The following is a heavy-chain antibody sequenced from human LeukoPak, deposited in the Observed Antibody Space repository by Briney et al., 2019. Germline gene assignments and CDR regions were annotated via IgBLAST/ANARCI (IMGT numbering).Heavy chain of an antibody. V-gene: IGHV4-34*01. CDR3: ARSIFGVVIISRYFDY. D-gene: IGHD3-3*01. CDR2: INHSGST. Sequence: SETLSLTCAVYGGSFSGYYWGWIRQPPGKGLEWIGEINHSGSTNYNPSLKSRVTISVDTSKNQFSLKLSSVTAADTAVYYCARSIFGVVIISRYFDYWGQGTLVTVSS. J-gene: IGHJ4*02. CDR1: GGSFSGYY.